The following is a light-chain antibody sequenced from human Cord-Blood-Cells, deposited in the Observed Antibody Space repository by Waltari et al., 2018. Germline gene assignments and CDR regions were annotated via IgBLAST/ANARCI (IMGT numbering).Light chain of an antibody. CDR2: EVS. V-gene: IGLV2-11*01. CDR3: CSYAGSYTWV. J-gene: IGLJ3*02. Sequence: QSALTQPRSVSGSPGQSVTISCTGTSSDVGGYNYVSWYQQHPVKAPKLRIYEVSKRPSGVPDRFAGSKSGNTASLTISGLQAEDEADYYCCSYAGSYTWVFGGGTKLTVL. CDR1: SSDVGGYNY.